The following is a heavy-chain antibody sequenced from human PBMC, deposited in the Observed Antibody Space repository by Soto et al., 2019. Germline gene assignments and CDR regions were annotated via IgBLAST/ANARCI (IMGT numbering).Heavy chain of an antibody. V-gene: IGHV4-34*01. CDR3: ARGGSHSYFYIRDYYYYVMDF. D-gene: IGHD5-18*01. CDR1: GGSFSGYY. Sequence: PSETLSLTCAVYGGSFSGYYWSWIRQPPGKGLEWIGEINHSGSTNYNPSLKSRVTISVDTSKNQFSLKLSSVTAADTAVYYCARGGSHSYFYIRDYYYYVMDFWGQGTTVPVSS. CDR2: INHSGST. J-gene: IGHJ6*02.